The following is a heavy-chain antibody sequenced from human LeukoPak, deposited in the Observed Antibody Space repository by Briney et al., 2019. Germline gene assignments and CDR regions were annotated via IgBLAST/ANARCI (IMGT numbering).Heavy chain of an antibody. Sequence: RGSLRLSCAASGFTFSSYDMHWVRQATGKGLEWVSAIGTAGDTYYPGSVKGRFTISRENAKNSLYLQMNSLRAGDTAVYYCARISTSGAFDYWGQGTLVTVSS. CDR3: ARISTSGAFDY. V-gene: IGHV3-13*01. D-gene: IGHD4/OR15-4a*01. J-gene: IGHJ4*02. CDR1: GFTFSSYD. CDR2: IGTAGDT.